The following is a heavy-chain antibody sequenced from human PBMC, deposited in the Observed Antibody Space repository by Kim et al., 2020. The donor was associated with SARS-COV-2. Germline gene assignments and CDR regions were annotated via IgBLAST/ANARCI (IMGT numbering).Heavy chain of an antibody. Sequence: NYAQRVKGRVTMTTDTSTSTAYMELRSLRSDDTAVYYCARVALTGGPDDYWGQGTLVTVSS. V-gene: IGHV1-18*01. CDR3: ARVALTGGPDDY. D-gene: IGHD2-15*01. J-gene: IGHJ4*02.